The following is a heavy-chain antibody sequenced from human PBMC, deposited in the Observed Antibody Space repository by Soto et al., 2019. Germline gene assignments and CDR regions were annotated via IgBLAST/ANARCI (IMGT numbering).Heavy chain of an antibody. CDR2: ISGSGGST. CDR3: ATASGWFGEFDY. D-gene: IGHD3-10*01. CDR1: GFTFSSYA. V-gene: IGHV3-23*01. J-gene: IGHJ4*02. Sequence: EVQLLESGGGLVQPGGSLRLSCAASGFTFSSYAMSWVRQAPGKGLEWVAAISGSGGSTYYADSVKGRFTISRDNSQNTLYLQMNSLRAEDTAVYYCATASGWFGEFDYWGQATLVTVSS.